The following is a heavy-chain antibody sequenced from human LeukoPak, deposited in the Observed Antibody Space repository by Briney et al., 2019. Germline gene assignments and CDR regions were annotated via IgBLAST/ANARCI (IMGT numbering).Heavy chain of an antibody. D-gene: IGHD3-16*01. Sequence: SETLSLTCTVSGGSISSYYWNWIRQPPGKGLEWIGYIYYSGSTNYNPSLKSRVTISVDTSKNQFSLNLTSVTAADTAVYYCARFTPQGYGWGGYNRFDPWGQGTLVTVST. CDR3: ARFTPQGYGWGGYNRFDP. CDR2: IYYSGST. V-gene: IGHV4-59*01. J-gene: IGHJ5*02. CDR1: GGSISSYY.